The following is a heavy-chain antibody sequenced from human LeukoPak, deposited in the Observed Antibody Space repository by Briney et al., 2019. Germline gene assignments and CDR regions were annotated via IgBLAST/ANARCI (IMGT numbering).Heavy chain of an antibody. CDR3: TAGTGRSDFDY. D-gene: IGHD3/OR15-3a*01. CDR1: GFTFSKAW. J-gene: IGHJ4*02. Sequence: PGGSLRLSCAASGFTFSKAWMRWVRQAPGRGVEWVGRIKRKGDDSTIDYAAPVKGRLSISRDDSKNTLYLQMNSLKSEDTAVYYCTAGTGRSDFDYWGQGTLVTVSS. CDR2: IKRKGDDSTI. V-gene: IGHV3-15*01.